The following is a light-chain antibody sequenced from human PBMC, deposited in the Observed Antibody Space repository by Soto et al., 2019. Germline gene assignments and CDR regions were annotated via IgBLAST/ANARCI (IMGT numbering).Light chain of an antibody. V-gene: IGKV3-15*01. Sequence: EIVMTQSPATLSVSPGERATLFCRASQSVRSNFLAWYQQKPGQAPRLLIYGASTRATGGPARFSGSGSGTEFTLTISSLQSEDFAVYYCQQYSAWPLTFGGGTKVEIK. J-gene: IGKJ4*01. CDR1: QSVRSN. CDR3: QQYSAWPLT. CDR2: GAS.